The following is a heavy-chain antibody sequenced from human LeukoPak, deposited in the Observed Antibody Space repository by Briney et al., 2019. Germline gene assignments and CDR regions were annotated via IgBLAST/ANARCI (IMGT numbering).Heavy chain of an antibody. CDR3: ARDKSGPTAHYDVFEI. Sequence: SETLSLTCTVSGGSITNNYWNWHWIRQPQGRGLEWIGYIYYSGSTNYNPSLRSRVTIAVDESNNQVSLKLNSVTAADTAMYYCARDKSGPTAHYDVFEIWGQGTMVTVSS. J-gene: IGHJ3*02. CDR2: IYYSGST. D-gene: IGHD4/OR15-4a*01. CDR1: GGSITNNY. V-gene: IGHV4-59*01.